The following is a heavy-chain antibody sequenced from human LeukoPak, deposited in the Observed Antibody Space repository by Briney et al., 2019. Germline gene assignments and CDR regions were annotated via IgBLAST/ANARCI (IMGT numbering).Heavy chain of an antibody. CDR3: AREHPDYHGFDF. D-gene: IGHD4-11*01. J-gene: IGHJ3*01. CDR1: GYTFTNYP. Sequence: GASVKVSYKASGYTFTNYPKHWVRQAPGQGLDWMGVIFPGGGVTEYAQKFQGRVTVTRDTSTRTVYMELSSLRSDDTAMYYCAREHPDYHGFDFWGQGTMVSVSS. CDR2: IFPGGGVT. V-gene: IGHV1-46*01.